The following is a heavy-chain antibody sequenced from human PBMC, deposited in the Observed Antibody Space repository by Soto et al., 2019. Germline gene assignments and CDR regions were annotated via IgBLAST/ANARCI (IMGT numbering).Heavy chain of an antibody. D-gene: IGHD6-13*01. CDR1: GFTFSSYA. J-gene: IGHJ3*02. Sequence: QVQLVESGGGVVQPGRSLRLSCAASGFTFSSYAMHWVRQAPGKGLEWVAVISYDGSNKYYADSVKGRFTISRDNSKNTLNLQMNSLRAEDTAVYYCARVLGIAAAGTEFSGGAFDIWGQGTMVTVSS. CDR3: ARVLGIAAAGTEFSGGAFDI. V-gene: IGHV3-30-3*01. CDR2: ISYDGSNK.